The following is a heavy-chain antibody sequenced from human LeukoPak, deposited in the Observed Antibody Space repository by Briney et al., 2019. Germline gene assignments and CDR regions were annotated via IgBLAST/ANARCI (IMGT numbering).Heavy chain of an antibody. CDR1: GYSFTSYD. CDR2: MDPHTANA. D-gene: IGHD2-2*01. J-gene: IGHJ5*02. V-gene: IGHV1-8*01. CDR3: VRIPQRVPHNWFDP. Sequence: ASVKVSCKASGYSFTSYDINWVRQAAGQGLEWKGWMDPHTANAGYAQKFQGRVTMTSDTSISTAYMELNNLRSDDTAVYYCVRIPQRVPHNWFDPWGQGTLVTVSS.